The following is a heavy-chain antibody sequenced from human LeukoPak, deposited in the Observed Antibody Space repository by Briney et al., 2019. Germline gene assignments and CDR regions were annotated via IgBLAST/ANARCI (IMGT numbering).Heavy chain of an antibody. CDR2: IYYSGST. CDR3: ARIPTNAVPSAHNGFDI. CDR1: GYSISNNYY. D-gene: IGHD6-19*01. Sequence: SSETLSLTCNVSGYSISNNYYWGWIRQPPGKGLEWIANIYYSGSTYYNPSLKSRVTISVDTSKNQFSLRLNSVTAADTSIYYCARIPTNAVPSAHNGFDIWGQGTMLTVSS. V-gene: IGHV4-38-2*02. J-gene: IGHJ3*02.